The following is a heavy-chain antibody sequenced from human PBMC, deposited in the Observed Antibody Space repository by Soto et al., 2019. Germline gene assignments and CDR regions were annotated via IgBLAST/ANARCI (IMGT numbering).Heavy chain of an antibody. Sequence: ASVKVSCKASGYTFTKYALHWVRQAPGQRLEGMGWINAGNGNTQYSQKFQGRVTIIRDTSASTSYMQLSSLRSEDTAVCYCARGEGYCSGGTCYRWFDPWGQGTLVTVSS. D-gene: IGHD2-15*01. CDR1: GYTFTKYA. J-gene: IGHJ5*02. CDR2: INAGNGNT. V-gene: IGHV1-3*01. CDR3: ARGEGYCSGGTCYRWFDP.